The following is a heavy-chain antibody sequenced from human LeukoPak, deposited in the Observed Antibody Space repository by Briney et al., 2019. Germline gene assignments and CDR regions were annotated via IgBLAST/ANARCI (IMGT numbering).Heavy chain of an antibody. V-gene: IGHV1-18*01. D-gene: IGHD5-12*01. CDR3: ARDPIVAKAPLPYY. CDR2: ISAYNGNT. Sequence: GASVKVSCKASGYTFTSYGISWVRQAPGQGLEWMGWISAYNGNTNYAQKLQGRVTMTTDTSTSTAYMELRSLRSDDTAVYYCARDPIVAKAPLPYYWGQGTLVTVSS. J-gene: IGHJ4*02. CDR1: GYTFTSYG.